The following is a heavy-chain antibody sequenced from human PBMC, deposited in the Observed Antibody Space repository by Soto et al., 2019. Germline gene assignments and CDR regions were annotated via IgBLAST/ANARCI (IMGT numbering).Heavy chain of an antibody. CDR1: GFTLSSYS. V-gene: IGHV3-48*01. D-gene: IGHD3-3*01. J-gene: IGHJ6*03. CDR2: ISSSISTI. Sequence: GGSLRLSCAASGFTLSSYSMNWVRQAPGKGLERVSYISSSISTIYYADSVKGRFTISRDNAKNSLYLQMNSLRAEDTAVYYCARVMGGSYYDFWSGSAGSPQQYYYYMDVWGKGTTVTVSS. CDR3: ARVMGGSYYDFWSGSAGSPQQYYYYMDV.